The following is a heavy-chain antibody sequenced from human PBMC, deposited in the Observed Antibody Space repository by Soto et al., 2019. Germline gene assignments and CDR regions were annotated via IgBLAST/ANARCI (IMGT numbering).Heavy chain of an antibody. CDR1: GFTVSSNF. V-gene: IGHV3-53*01. D-gene: IGHD4-17*01. J-gene: IGHJ4*02. Sequence: EMQLVESGGGLIQPGGSLRLSCAASGFTVSSNFMSWVRQAPGKGLEWVSVIYSGGSTYYADSVKCRFTISRDNSKNTLYLQMNSLRAEDTAVYYCAKNLWDYGDYGYWGQGTLVTVSS. CDR2: IYSGGST. CDR3: AKNLWDYGDYGY.